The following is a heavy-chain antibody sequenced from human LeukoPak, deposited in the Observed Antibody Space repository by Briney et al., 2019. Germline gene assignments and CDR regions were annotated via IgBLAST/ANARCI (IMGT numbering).Heavy chain of an antibody. CDR3: ARGGGGGTFDY. J-gene: IGHJ4*02. V-gene: IGHV3-74*01. Sequence: GGSLRLSCAASGFTFSNYWMLWVRQVPGKGLVWVSRINNDESDTVYADSVEGRITVSRDNAKNTLYLQMNSLRAEDTAVYFCARGGGGGTFDYWGRGTLVTVSS. CDR1: GFTFSNYW. CDR2: INNDESDT. D-gene: IGHD3-10*01.